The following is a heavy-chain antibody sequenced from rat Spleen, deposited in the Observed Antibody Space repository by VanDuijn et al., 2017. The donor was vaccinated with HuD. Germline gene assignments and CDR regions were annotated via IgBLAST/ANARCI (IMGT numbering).Heavy chain of an antibody. CDR3: ATVDYYSGDVHY. D-gene: IGHD1-1*01. V-gene: IGHV5-31*01. CDR1: GFTFNYYW. J-gene: IGHJ2*01. CDR2: ITNAAGKV. Sequence: EVQLVESDGGLVQPGRSLRLSCVTSGFTFNYYWMTWIRQAPGKGLEWVASITNAAGKVYYPDSVKGRFTISRDTAKSTLYLQMDSLRSEDTATYYCATVDYYSGDVHYWGQGVMVTVSS.